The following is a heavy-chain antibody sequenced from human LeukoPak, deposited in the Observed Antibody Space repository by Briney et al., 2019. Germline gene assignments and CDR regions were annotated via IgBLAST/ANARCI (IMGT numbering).Heavy chain of an antibody. D-gene: IGHD3-10*01. Sequence: SETLSLTCTVSGGSISSYYWSWIRQPPGKGLEWIGYIYYSGSTSYNPSLKSRVTISVDTSKNQFSLKLSSVTAADTAVYYCARDFGPGSGWFDPWGQGTLVTVSS. CDR2: IYYSGST. CDR3: ARDFGPGSGWFDP. J-gene: IGHJ5*02. V-gene: IGHV4-59*01. CDR1: GGSISSYY.